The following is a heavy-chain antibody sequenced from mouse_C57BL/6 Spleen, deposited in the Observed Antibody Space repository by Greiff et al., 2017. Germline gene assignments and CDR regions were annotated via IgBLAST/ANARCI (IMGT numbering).Heavy chain of an antibody. D-gene: IGHD1-1*01. V-gene: IGHV1-39*01. CDR3: TKGITTVVARYFDV. CDR2: INPNYGTT. Sequence: VQLQQSGPELVKPGASVKISCKASGYSFTDYNMNWVKQSNGKSLEWIGVINPNYGTTSYNQKFKGKATLTVDQSSSTAYMQLNSLTSEDSAVYYCTKGITTVVARYFDVWGTGTTVTVSS. CDR1: GYSFTDYN. J-gene: IGHJ1*03.